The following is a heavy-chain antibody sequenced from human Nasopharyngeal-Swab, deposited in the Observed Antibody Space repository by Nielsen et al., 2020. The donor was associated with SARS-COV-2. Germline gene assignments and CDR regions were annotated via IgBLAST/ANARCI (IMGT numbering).Heavy chain of an antibody. CDR2: IYSGGST. CDR3: ARESPAARRHFDWFEEYYFDY. V-gene: IGHV3-53*01. Sequence: GESLKISCAASEFTVSTKYMSWVRQAPGKGLEWVSVIYSGGSTYYADSVKGRFTISRDNSKNTLYLQMNSLRAEDTAVYYCARESPAARRHFDWFEEYYFDYWGQGTLVTVSS. J-gene: IGHJ4*02. D-gene: IGHD3-9*01. CDR1: EFTVSTKY.